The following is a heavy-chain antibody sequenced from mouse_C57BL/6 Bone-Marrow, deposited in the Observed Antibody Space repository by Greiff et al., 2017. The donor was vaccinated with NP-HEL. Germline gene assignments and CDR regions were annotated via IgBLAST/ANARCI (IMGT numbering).Heavy chain of an antibody. CDR3: AREDSSGLYAMDY. J-gene: IGHJ4*01. CDR2: IYPGGGYT. CDR1: GYTFTNYW. D-gene: IGHD3-2*02. Sequence: QVQLKESGAELVRPGTSVKMSCKASGYTFTNYWIGWAKQRPGHGLEWIGDIYPGGGYTNYNEKFKGKATLTADKSSSTAYMQFSSLTSEDSAIYYCAREDSSGLYAMDYWGQGTSVTVSS. V-gene: IGHV1-63*01.